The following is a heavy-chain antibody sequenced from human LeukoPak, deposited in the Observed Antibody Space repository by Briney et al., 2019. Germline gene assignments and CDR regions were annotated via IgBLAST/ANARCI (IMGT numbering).Heavy chain of an antibody. Sequence: GGSLRLSCAASGFTFSSYAMSWVRQAPGKGLEWVSAISGSGGSTYYADSAKGRFTISRDNAKNSLYLQMNSLRAEDTAVYYCARAGVMGATQADYWGQGTLVTVSS. J-gene: IGHJ4*02. CDR1: GFTFSSYA. D-gene: IGHD1-26*01. CDR3: ARAGVMGATQADY. CDR2: ISGSGGST. V-gene: IGHV3-23*01.